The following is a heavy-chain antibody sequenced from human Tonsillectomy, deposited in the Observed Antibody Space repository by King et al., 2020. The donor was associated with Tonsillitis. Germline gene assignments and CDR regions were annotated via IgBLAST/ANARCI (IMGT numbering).Heavy chain of an antibody. CDR2: IFTSGST. CDR1: GGSISSYY. Sequence: VQLQESGPGLVKPSETLSLTCTVSGGSISSYYWSWIRQPAGKGLEWIGRIFTSGSTNYNPSLKSRVTRSVETSKNQFSLTLSSVTAADTAVYYCARDLYYYDSSGYHNWFDPWGQGTLVTVSS. V-gene: IGHV4-4*07. CDR3: ARDLYYYDSSGYHNWFDP. D-gene: IGHD3-22*01. J-gene: IGHJ5*02.